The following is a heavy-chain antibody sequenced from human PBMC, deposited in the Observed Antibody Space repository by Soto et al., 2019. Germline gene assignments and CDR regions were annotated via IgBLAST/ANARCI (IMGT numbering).Heavy chain of an antibody. Sequence: SVSLSCACTVYGGCISSADYYWSWICQPSGKSLEWIGYFHSSGASYKHPSFKSRLTISVATSKNQICLNLDSVTAADTAVSSCASIWFVDFDYWGDGTLVT. J-gene: IGHJ4*01. D-gene: IGHD3-10*01. V-gene: IGHV4-30-4*01. CDR1: GGCISSADYY. CDR3: ASIWFVDFDY. CDR2: FHSSGAS.